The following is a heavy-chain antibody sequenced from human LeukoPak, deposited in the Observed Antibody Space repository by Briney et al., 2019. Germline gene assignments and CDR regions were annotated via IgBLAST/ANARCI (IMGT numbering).Heavy chain of an antibody. D-gene: IGHD5-18*01. CDR2: VYYSGNT. CDR1: GGSISTYY. Sequence: SETLSLTCTVSGGSISTYYWSWIRQPPGKGLEWIARVYYSGNTNYNPSLKSRVTISVDTSKNHFSLGLSSVTAADTAVYYCARGYTPDTFDIWGQGTMVSVSS. CDR3: ARGYTPDTFDI. J-gene: IGHJ3*02. V-gene: IGHV4-59*01.